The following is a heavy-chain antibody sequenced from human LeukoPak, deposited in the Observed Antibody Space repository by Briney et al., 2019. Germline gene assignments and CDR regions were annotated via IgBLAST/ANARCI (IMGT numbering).Heavy chain of an antibody. CDR3: VRHIYDITGRPFDY. Sequence: GGSLRLSCAASGFTFSSYWMSWVRQAPGKGLEWVANIKQDGSEKYYVDSVKGRFTISRDNAKNSLYLQMNSLRAEDTAVYYCVRHIYDITGRPFDYWGQGTLVTVSS. CDR2: IKQDGSEK. V-gene: IGHV3-7*01. CDR1: GFTFSSYW. D-gene: IGHD3-22*01. J-gene: IGHJ4*02.